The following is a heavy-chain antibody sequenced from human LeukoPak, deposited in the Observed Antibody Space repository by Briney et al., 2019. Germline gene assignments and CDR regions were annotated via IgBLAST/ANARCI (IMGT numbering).Heavy chain of an antibody. CDR1: GFTFSSYG. CDR3: AKDDSMTLDHFDY. CDR2: IWYDGSNK. D-gene: IGHD4-11*01. V-gene: IGHV3-33*06. J-gene: IGHJ4*02. Sequence: GRSLRLSCAASGFTFSSYGMHWVRQAPGKGLEWVAVIWYDGSNKYYAGSVKGRFTISRDSSKNTLSLQMNSLTTEDTAVYYCAKDDSMTLDHFDYWGQGALVTVSS.